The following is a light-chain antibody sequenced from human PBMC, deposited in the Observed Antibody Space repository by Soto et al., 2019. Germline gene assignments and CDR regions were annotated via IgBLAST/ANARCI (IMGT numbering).Light chain of an antibody. V-gene: IGKV3D-15*01. J-gene: IGKJ1*01. CDR3: QQYNNWPWT. CDR1: QRVSSD. Sequence: EIVMTQSPATLSVSPGERATLSCRASQRVSSDLAWYQQKPGQAPRLLSFDASNRASGFPARFSGSGSGTEFTLTISSLQSEDFAVYYCQQYNNWPWTFGQGTKVEIK. CDR2: DAS.